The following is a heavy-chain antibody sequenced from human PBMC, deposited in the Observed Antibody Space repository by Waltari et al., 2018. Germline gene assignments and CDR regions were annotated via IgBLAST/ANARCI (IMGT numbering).Heavy chain of an antibody. CDR1: GGSFSGYY. CDR3: ARRSGVAPDY. J-gene: IGHJ4*02. D-gene: IGHD3-10*01. Sequence: QVQLQQWGAGLLKPSETLSLTCAVYGGSFSGYYWSWIRQPPGKGLEWIGEINHSGSTNYNPSLKSRVTISVDTSKNQFSLKLSSVTAADTAVYYCARRSGVAPDYWGQGTLVTVSP. CDR2: INHSGST. V-gene: IGHV4-34*01.